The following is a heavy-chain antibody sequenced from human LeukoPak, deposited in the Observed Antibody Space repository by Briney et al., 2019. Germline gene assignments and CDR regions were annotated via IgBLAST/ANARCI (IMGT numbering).Heavy chain of an antibody. Sequence: ASVKVSCKASGYTFTTYAMHWVRQAPGQRLEWMGWMNGGNGNTEHSQKFQGRVTITRDTSASTAYMELSSLRSEDTAVYYCARVYCSSTSCHYYFDYWGQGTLVTVSS. J-gene: IGHJ4*02. CDR3: ARVYCSSTSCHYYFDY. V-gene: IGHV1-3*01. CDR1: GYTFTTYA. D-gene: IGHD2-2*01. CDR2: MNGGNGNT.